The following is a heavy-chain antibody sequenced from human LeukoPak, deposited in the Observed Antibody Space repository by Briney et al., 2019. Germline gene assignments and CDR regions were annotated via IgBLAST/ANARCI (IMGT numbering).Heavy chain of an antibody. J-gene: IGHJ6*04. D-gene: IGHD5-12*01. CDR3: ASPYIGVDV. CDR2: INHSGST. V-gene: IGHV4-39*07. Sequence: SETLSLTCTVSGGSISSGSYYWSWIRQPPGKGLEWIGEINHSGSTNYNPSLKSRVTISVDTSKNQFSLKLSSVTAADTAVYYCASPYIGVDVWGKGTTVTVSS. CDR1: GGSISSGSYY.